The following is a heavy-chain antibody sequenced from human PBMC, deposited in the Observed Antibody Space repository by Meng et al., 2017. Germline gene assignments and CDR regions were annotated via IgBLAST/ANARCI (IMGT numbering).Heavy chain of an antibody. V-gene: IGHV1-2*06. CDR1: EDTFTGYY. CDR2: INPNSGGT. Sequence: VHRDHAEARVKKPGSSVKVSCKSSEDTFTGYYMHWVRQAPGLGLEWMGRINPNSGGTNYDKKFQGRVTMTRDTTISTAYMELSMLRSDDTAVYYCARFGGIVATISAFDYWGQGTLVTVSS. CDR3: ARFGGIVATISAFDY. J-gene: IGHJ4*02. D-gene: IGHD5-12*01.